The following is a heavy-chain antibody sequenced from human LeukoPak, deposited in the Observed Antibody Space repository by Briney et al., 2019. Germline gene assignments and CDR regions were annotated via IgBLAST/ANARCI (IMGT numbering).Heavy chain of an antibody. CDR2: IRRRAYGGAA. CDR1: GFAFYDFA. V-gene: IGHV3-49*04. CDR3: SRNGLVDFDY. Sequence: GGSLRLSCTPSGFAFYDFAMSWVRQAAGKGEERVGFIRRRAYGGAAEYAASVKGRFIISRDDSKGIAYLQMNSLKTEDTAVYYCSRNGLVDFDYWGQGSRVIVSP. D-gene: IGHD2-8*01. J-gene: IGHJ4*02.